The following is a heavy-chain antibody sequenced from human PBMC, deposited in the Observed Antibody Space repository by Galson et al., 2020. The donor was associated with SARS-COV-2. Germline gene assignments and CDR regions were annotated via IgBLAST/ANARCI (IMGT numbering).Heavy chain of an antibody. V-gene: IGHV1-18*04. J-gene: IGHJ3*02. CDR3: ARAAGDDGSGSCYWVAFDI. CDR2: ISAYNGNT. Sequence: GESLKISCKASGYTFTSYGISWVRQAPGQGLEWMGWISAYNGNTNYAQKLQGRVTMTTDTSTNTAYMELRSLRSDDTDVYYCARAAGDDGSGSCYWVAFDIWGQGTMFTGS. D-gene: IGHD3-10*01. CDR1: GYTFTSYG.